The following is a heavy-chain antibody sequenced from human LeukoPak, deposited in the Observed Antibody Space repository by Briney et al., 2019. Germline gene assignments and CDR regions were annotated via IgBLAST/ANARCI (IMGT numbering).Heavy chain of an antibody. CDR2: IYYSGST. D-gene: IGHD6-6*01. CDR3: ARDCGGGYSSSGDAFDI. J-gene: IGHJ3*02. CDR1: GGSISSYY. Sequence: SETLSLTWTVSGGSISSYYWSWIRQPPGKGLEWIGYIYYSGSTNYNPSLKSLVTISVETSKNQFSLKLSSVTAADTAVYYCARDCGGGYSSSGDAFDIWGQGTMVTVSS. V-gene: IGHV4-59*01.